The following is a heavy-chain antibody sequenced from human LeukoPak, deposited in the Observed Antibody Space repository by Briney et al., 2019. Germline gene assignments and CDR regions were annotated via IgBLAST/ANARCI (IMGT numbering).Heavy chain of an antibody. D-gene: IGHD3-16*01. J-gene: IGHJ4*02. CDR3: ARLRGREYFDY. Sequence: AASVKVSCKASGYTFTGYYMHWVRQAPGQGLEWMGWINTNTGNPTYAQGFTGRFVFSLDTSVSTAYLQISSLKAEDTAVYYCARLRGREYFDYWGQGTLVTVSS. CDR2: INTNTGNP. V-gene: IGHV7-4-1*02. CDR1: GYTFTGYY.